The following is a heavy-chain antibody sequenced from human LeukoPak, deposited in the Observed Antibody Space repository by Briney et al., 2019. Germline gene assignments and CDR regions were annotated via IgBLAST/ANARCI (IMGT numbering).Heavy chain of an antibody. V-gene: IGHV4-59*01. Sequence: PSETLSLTCTVSGGSISSYYWSWIRQPPGKGLEWIGYIYYSGSTNYNPSPKSRVTISVDTSKNQFPLKLSSVTAADTAVYYCARARGYYDSSGFDPWGQGTLVTVSS. CDR3: ARARGYYDSSGFDP. CDR1: GGSISSYY. CDR2: IYYSGST. J-gene: IGHJ5*02. D-gene: IGHD3-22*01.